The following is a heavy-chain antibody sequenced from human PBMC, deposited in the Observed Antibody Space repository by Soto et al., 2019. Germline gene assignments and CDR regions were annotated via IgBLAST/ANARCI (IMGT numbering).Heavy chain of an antibody. J-gene: IGHJ6*02. D-gene: IGHD5-12*01. CDR3: ASSGYDYRYYYYGMDV. CDR2: IIPIFGTE. V-gene: IGHV1-69*01. Sequence: QVQLVQSGAEVKKPGSSVKVSCKASGGTFSSYAISWVRQAPGQGLEWMGGIIPIFGTENYAQKFQGRVTITADESPSTAYMELSSLRSEDTAVYYCASSGYDYRYYYYGMDVWGQGTTVTVSS. CDR1: GGTFSSYA.